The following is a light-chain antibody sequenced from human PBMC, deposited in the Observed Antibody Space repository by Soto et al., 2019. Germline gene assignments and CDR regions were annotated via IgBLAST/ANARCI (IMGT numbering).Light chain of an antibody. J-gene: IGLJ3*02. V-gene: IGLV1-36*01. CDR1: RSNIGNNA. Sequence: QSVLSQPPSVSEAPRQRVTISCSGSRSNIGNNAVNWYQQLPGKAPKLVIYYDDLLPSGVSDRFSGSRSGTSASLAISGLQSEDEADYYCATWDDSLNAWVFGGGTKVTVL. CDR2: YDD. CDR3: ATWDDSLNAWV.